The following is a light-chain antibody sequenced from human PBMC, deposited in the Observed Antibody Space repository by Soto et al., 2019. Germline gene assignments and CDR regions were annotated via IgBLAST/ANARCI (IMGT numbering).Light chain of an antibody. CDR2: HAS. V-gene: IGKV1-33*01. CDR3: QQYYGLPPLT. Sequence: IQITHSPSSLSASILYRATITCQASQNITNNLSWYQQKPGKAPNLLIYHASKLAKGVTSRFSGSGSGTDFSFIITSLQREDLATYYCQQYYGLPPLTFGQGTRLEI. J-gene: IGKJ5*01. CDR1: QNITNN.